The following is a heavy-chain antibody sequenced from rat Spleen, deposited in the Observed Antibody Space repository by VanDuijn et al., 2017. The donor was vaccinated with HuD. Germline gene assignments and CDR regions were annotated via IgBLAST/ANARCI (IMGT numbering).Heavy chain of an antibody. V-gene: IGHV2-32*01. CDR2: IWVDGST. D-gene: IGHD4-1*01. CDR3: ARLGLGEDY. Sequence: QVQLKESGPGLVKPSETLSLTCTVSGFSLTSYHVSWVRQPPGKGLEWMGVIWVDGSTANNSALKSRLSISRDTSKSHVFLKMNRLQTEDTDIYDCARLGLGEDYWGQGVMVTVSS. J-gene: IGHJ2*01. CDR1: GFSLTSYH.